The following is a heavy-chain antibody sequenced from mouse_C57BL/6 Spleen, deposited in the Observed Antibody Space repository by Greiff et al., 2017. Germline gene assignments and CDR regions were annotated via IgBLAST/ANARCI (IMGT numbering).Heavy chain of an antibody. Sequence: QVTLKVSVPGILQPSQTLSLTCSFSGFSLSTTGMGVGRIRQPSGKGVEWLAHIWWEDDKYYNPALKSRLTISKDTSKIQVVLKIAEVDTADAATYYCARIAGYCYDSSPCYFDFSGQGTTLTNSS. CDR2: IWWEDDK. CDR3: ARIAGYCYDSSPCYFDF. V-gene: IGHV8-8*01. J-gene: IGHJ2*01. CDR1: GFSLSTTGMG. D-gene: IGHD1-1*01.